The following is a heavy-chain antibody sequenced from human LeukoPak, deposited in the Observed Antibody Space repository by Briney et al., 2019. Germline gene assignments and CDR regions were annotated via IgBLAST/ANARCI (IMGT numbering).Heavy chain of an antibody. CDR1: GFTFSSYA. Sequence: GGSLRLSCAASGFTFSSYAMSWVRQAPGKWLEWVSAISGSGGSTYYADSVKGRFTISRDNSKNTLYLQMNSLRAEDTAVYYCAKGVTIFGVVSPNDYWGQGTLVTVSS. CDR3: AKGVTIFGVVSPNDY. D-gene: IGHD3-3*01. V-gene: IGHV3-23*01. J-gene: IGHJ4*02. CDR2: ISGSGGST.